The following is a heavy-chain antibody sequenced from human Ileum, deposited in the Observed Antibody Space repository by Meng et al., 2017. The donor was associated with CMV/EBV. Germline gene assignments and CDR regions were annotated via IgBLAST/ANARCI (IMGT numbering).Heavy chain of an antibody. CDR2: IKQDGSEK. D-gene: IGHD3-3*01. CDR3: VRIRFLEWFNNYYYYGMDV. J-gene: IGHJ6*02. Sequence: GGSLRLSCEASGFTLSSYWMTWVRQAPGEGLEGVANIKQDGSEKYYVDSVKGRFAISRDNAKNSLYLQMNSLRAEDSAVYYCVRIRFLEWFNNYYYYGMDVWGQGTTVTVSS. V-gene: IGHV3-7*01. CDR1: GFTLSSYW.